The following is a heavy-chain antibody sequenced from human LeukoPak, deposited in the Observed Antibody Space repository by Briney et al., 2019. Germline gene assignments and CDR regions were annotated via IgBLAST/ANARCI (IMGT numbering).Heavy chain of an antibody. V-gene: IGHV4-30-2*01. D-gene: IGHD3-10*01. Sequence: KPSETLSLTCTVSGDSISSGGCYWGWIRQPPGEGLEWIGYIYHSGSTYYNPSLKSRVTISVDRSKNQFSLKLSSVTAADTAVYYCAREGSGSYTLDYWGQGTLVTVSS. J-gene: IGHJ4*02. CDR2: IYHSGST. CDR3: AREGSGSYTLDY. CDR1: GDSISSGGCY.